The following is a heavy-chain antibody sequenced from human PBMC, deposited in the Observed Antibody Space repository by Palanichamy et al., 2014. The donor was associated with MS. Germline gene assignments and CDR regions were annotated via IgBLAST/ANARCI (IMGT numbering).Heavy chain of an antibody. CDR1: GFTFSGYA. CDR2: ISGSGGKT. CDR3: AKEGGGDDWIDWFDP. J-gene: IGHJ5*02. D-gene: IGHD3-16*01. Sequence: EIQVVESGGGLVQPGGSLRLSCAASGFTFSGYAMTWVRQAAGKGLEWVSSISGSGGKTYYADSVKGRFTISRDNSKNTVYLQLNSLRAEDTALYFCAKEGGGDDWIDWFDPWGQGTLVAVSS. V-gene: IGHV3-23*04.